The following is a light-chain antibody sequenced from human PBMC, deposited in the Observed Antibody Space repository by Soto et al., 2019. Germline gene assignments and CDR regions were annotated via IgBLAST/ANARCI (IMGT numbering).Light chain of an antibody. V-gene: IGKV3-20*01. CDR1: QSVSSNY. CDR3: EQYAASPLT. CDR2: RAS. Sequence: EIVLTQSSGTLSFSPGARVTLSCRASQSVSSNYLAWYQQKSGQAPRLLIYRASTRATGIPHRCSGSGSGPDFSLIISRLEPEDFAVEYCEQYAASPLTFGGGTKLEIK. J-gene: IGKJ4*01.